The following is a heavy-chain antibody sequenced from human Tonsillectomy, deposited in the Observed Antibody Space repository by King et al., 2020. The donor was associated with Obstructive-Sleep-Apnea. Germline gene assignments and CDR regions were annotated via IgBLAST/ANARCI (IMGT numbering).Heavy chain of an antibody. CDR3: ARTRRRGYSGYDYDY. CDR2: ISSNGGST. CDR1: GFTFSRRA. D-gene: IGHD5-12*01. Sequence: VQLVESGGGLVQPGGSLRLSCAASGFTFSRRAIHWVRQAPGKGLECVASISSNGGSTYYVDSVKGRFTISRDNAKSTLYLQMGSLRNEDTAVYYCARTRRRGYSGYDYDYWGLGTLVTVSS. V-gene: IGHV3-64*07. J-gene: IGHJ4*02.